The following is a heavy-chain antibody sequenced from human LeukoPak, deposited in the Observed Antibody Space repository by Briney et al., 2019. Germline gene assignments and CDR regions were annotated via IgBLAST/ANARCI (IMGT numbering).Heavy chain of an antibody. CDR3: ARFLGGGYYFGY. D-gene: IGHD3-16*01. J-gene: IGHJ4*02. CDR2: IYYSGSN. V-gene: IGHV4-59*01. Sequence: TSETLSLTCTVSGGSISSYYWSWIRQPPGKGLEWIGYIYYSGSNNYNPSLKSRVTISVDTSKNQFSLKLSSVTAADTAVYYCARFLGGGYYFGYWGQGTLVTVSS. CDR1: GGSISSYY.